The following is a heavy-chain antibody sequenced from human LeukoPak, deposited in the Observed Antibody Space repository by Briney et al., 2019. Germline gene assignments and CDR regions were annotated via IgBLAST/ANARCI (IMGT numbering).Heavy chain of an antibody. CDR1: GYSISSGHY. Sequence: SETLSLTCTVSGYSISSGHYWGWIRQPPGRGLEWIGCIYHSGFTYYSPSLKSRVIMSVDTSKNQFSLKLSSVTAADTAVYCCARGGTAVVIDYWGQGTLVTVSS. D-gene: IGHD6-19*01. V-gene: IGHV4-38-2*02. CDR3: ARGGTAVVIDY. CDR2: IYHSGFT. J-gene: IGHJ4*02.